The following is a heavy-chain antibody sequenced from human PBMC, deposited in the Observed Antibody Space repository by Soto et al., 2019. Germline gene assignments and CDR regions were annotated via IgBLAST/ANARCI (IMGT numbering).Heavy chain of an antibody. J-gene: IGHJ4*02. Sequence: SVKVSCKASGGTFSSYAISWVRQAPGQGLEWMGGIIPIFGTANYAQKFQGRVTITADESTSTAYMELSSLRSEDTAVYYCAREGYCSSTSCSTIYYFDYWGQGTLVTVSS. V-gene: IGHV1-69*13. CDR2: IIPIFGTA. D-gene: IGHD2-2*02. CDR1: GGTFSSYA. CDR3: AREGYCSSTSCSTIYYFDY.